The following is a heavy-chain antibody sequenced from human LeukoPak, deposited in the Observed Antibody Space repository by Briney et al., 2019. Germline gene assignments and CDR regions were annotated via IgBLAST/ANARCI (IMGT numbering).Heavy chain of an antibody. CDR2: IYYSGST. J-gene: IGHJ4*02. Sequence: SETLSLTCTVSGGSISTYYWSWIRQPPGKGLEWIGYIYYSGSTSYNPSLKSRVTISVDTSKNQFSLKLSSVTAADTAVYYCARSGSFLSYLDYWGQGTRVTVSS. V-gene: IGHV4-59*01. D-gene: IGHD3-16*02. CDR3: ARSGSFLSYLDY. CDR1: GGSISTYY.